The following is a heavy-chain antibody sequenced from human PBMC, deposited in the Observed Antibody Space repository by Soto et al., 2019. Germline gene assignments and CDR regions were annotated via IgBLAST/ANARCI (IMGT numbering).Heavy chain of an antibody. J-gene: IGHJ5*02. V-gene: IGHV3-7*03. CDR1: GFTFSSYW. CDR2: IKLDGSEK. D-gene: IGHD6-6*01. Sequence: EVQLVESGGGLVQSGGSLRLSCAASGFTFSSYWMSWVRQAPGKGLEWVANIKLDGSEKYYVDSVKGRFTISRDNAKNSLYLQMSSLRAEDTAVYYCARDPAPWSSSSADHWGQGTLVTVSS. CDR3: ARDPAPWSSSSADH.